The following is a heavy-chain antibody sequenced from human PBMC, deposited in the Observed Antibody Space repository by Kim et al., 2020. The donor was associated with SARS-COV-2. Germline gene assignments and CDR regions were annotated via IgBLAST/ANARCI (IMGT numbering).Heavy chain of an antibody. CDR1: GYTFTSYG. J-gene: IGHJ6*02. V-gene: IGHV1-18*01. CDR2: ISAYNGNT. D-gene: IGHD2-2*01. CDR3: ARAWGAAISSHYYYYYGMDV. Sequence: ASVKVSCKASGYTFTSYGISWVRQAPGQGLEWMGWISAYNGNTNYAQKLQGRVTMTTDTSTSTAYMELRSLRSDDTAVYYCARAWGAAISSHYYYYYGMDVWGQGNTVTVSS.